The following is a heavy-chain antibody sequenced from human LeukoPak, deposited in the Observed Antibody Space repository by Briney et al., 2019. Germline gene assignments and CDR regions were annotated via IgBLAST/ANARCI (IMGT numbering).Heavy chain of an antibody. V-gene: IGHV1-18*01. Sequence: ASVKVSCKASGGTFSSYAISWVRQAPGQGLEWMGWISAYNGNTNYAQKLQGRVTMTTDTSTSTAYMELRSLRSDDTAVYYCAREVTTDAFDIWGQGTMVTVSS. J-gene: IGHJ3*02. D-gene: IGHD3-22*01. CDR2: ISAYNGNT. CDR1: GGTFSSYA. CDR3: AREVTTDAFDI.